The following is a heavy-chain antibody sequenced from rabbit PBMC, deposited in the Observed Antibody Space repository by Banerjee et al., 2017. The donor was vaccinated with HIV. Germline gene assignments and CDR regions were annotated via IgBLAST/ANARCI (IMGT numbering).Heavy chain of an antibody. V-gene: IGHV1S40*01. J-gene: IGHJ4*01. CDR3: ARDLAGVIGWNFNL. D-gene: IGHD4-1*01. Sequence: QSLEESGGDLVKPGTSLTLTCKASGFSFSAGSYVCWVRQAPGKGLEWIGCIYTGSSGSSYSASWAKGRFPISKTSSTTVTLQMTSLTAADTATYFCARDLAGVIGWNFNLWGPGTLVTVS. CDR1: GFSFSAGSY. CDR2: IYTGSSGSS.